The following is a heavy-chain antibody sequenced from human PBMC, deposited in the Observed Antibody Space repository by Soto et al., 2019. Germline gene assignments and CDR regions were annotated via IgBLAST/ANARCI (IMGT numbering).Heavy chain of an antibody. CDR2: INPSGGST. J-gene: IGHJ5*02. CDR1: GYTFTSYY. Sequence: ASVKVSCKASGYTFTSYYMHWVRQAPGQGLEWMGIINPSGGSTSYAQKFQGRVTMTRDTSTSTVYMELNSLRAADTAVYYCARGQRALITYGPFDPWGQGTLVTVSS. D-gene: IGHD4-17*01. CDR3: ARGQRALITYGPFDP. V-gene: IGHV1-46*01.